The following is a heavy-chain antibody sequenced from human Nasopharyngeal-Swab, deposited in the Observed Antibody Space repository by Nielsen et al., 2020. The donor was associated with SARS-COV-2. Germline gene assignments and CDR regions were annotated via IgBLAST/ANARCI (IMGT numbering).Heavy chain of an antibody. Sequence: ASVKVSCKASGYTFTSYGISWVRQAPGQGLEWMGWISAYNGNTNYAQKLQGRVTMTTDTSTSTAYMELRSLRSEDTAVYYCARVHWDSSSWYMYNWFDPWGQGTLVTVSS. CDR3: ARVHWDSSSWYMYNWFDP. J-gene: IGHJ5*02. CDR1: GYTFTSYG. CDR2: ISAYNGNT. D-gene: IGHD6-13*01. V-gene: IGHV1-18*04.